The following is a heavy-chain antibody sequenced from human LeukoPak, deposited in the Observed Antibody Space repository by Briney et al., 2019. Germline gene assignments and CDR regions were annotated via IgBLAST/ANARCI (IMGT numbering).Heavy chain of an antibody. CDR3: ARGNKEYYFDY. V-gene: IGHV4-59*01. CDR2: TYYSGST. CDR1: GGSISSYY. J-gene: IGHJ4*02. D-gene: IGHD1/OR15-1a*01. Sequence: SETLSLTCTVSGGSISSYYWSWIRQPPGKGLEWIGYTYYSGSTNYNPSLKSRVTISVDTSKNQFSLKLSSVTAADTAVYYCARGNKEYYFDYWGQGTLVTVSS.